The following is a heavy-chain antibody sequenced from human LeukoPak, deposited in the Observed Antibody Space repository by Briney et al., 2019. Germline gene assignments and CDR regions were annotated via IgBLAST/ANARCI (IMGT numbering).Heavy chain of an antibody. Sequence: SVKVSCKASGGTFSSYAISWVRQAPGQGLEWMGRIIPILGIANYAQKFQGRVTITADNSTSTAYMELSSLRSEDTAVYYCARDPSSTPDYYYGMDVWGQGTTVTVSS. D-gene: IGHD2-2*01. J-gene: IGHJ6*02. V-gene: IGHV1-69*04. CDR1: GGTFSSYA. CDR3: ARDPSSTPDYYYGMDV. CDR2: IIPILGIA.